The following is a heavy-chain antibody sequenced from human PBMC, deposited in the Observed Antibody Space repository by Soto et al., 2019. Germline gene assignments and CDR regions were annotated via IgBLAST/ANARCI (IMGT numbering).Heavy chain of an antibody. CDR3: ARFRKGSSSGLR. V-gene: IGHV4-31*03. D-gene: IGHD6-13*01. CDR2: IYYSGST. CDR1: GGSISSGGYY. Sequence: PSETLSLTCTVSGGSISSGGYYWSWIRQHPGKGLEWIGYIYYSGSTYYNPSLKSRVTISVDTSKNQFSLKLSSVTAADTAVYYCARFRKGSSSGLRWGQGTLVTSPQ. J-gene: IGHJ4*02.